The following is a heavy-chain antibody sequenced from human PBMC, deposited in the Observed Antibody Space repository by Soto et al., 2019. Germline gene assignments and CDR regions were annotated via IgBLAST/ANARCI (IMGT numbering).Heavy chain of an antibody. D-gene: IGHD3-10*01. CDR2: IYYSGST. CDR1: GGSITSGGFY. CDR3: ARGNGYGSNYYYYGMDV. Sequence: SETLSLTCTISGGSITSGGFYWTWIRQHPGRGLEWIGYIYYSGSTYYNPSLKSRVTISADTSKNKFSLKLSSVTAADTAVYYCARGNGYGSNYYYYGMDVWGQGTTVTVSS. J-gene: IGHJ6*02. V-gene: IGHV4-31*03.